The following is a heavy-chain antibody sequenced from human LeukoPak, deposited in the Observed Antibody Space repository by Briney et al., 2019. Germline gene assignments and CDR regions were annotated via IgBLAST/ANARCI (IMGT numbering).Heavy chain of an antibody. D-gene: IGHD3-10*01. CDR2: INPSGGST. J-gene: IGHJ5*02. V-gene: IGHV1-46*01. CDR1: GYTFTSYY. CDR3: AREYYYGSGSTGFWFDP. Sequence: ASVKVSCKASGYTFTSYYMHWVRQTPGQGLEWMGIINPSGGSTSYAQKFQGRVTMTRDTSTSTVYMELSSLRSEDTAVYYCAREYYYGSGSTGFWFDPWGQGTLVTVSS.